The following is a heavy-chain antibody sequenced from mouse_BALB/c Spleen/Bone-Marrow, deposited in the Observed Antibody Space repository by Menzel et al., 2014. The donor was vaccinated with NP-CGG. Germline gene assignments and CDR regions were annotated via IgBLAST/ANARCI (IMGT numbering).Heavy chain of an antibody. J-gene: IGHJ2*01. CDR1: GFSLTSYG. Sequence: VHLVESGPGLVAPSQSLSITCTVSGFSLTSYGVHWVRQPPGKGLEWLGVKWAGGTTSYNSALMSRMSISRDNSKSQVFLKMNSLQTDDTAIYYCARTGTKDYFDYWGQGTTLTVSS. CDR2: KWAGGTT. D-gene: IGHD4-1*01. CDR3: ARTGTKDYFDY. V-gene: IGHV2-9*02.